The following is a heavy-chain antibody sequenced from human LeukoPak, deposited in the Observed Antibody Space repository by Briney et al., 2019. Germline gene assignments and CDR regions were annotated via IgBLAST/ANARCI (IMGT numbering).Heavy chain of an antibody. V-gene: IGHV3-23*01. CDR1: GFTFSSYA. Sequence: GGSLRLSCVASGFTFSSYAMSWVRQAPGKGLEWVSGISGSGGDTYYADSVKGRFTISRDNSKNTLSLQMSSLRTEDSAIYYCAKVFRSGDLFVSDSWGQGTLVTVSS. J-gene: IGHJ4*02. CDR3: AKVFRSGDLFVSDS. D-gene: IGHD4-17*01. CDR2: ISGSGGDT.